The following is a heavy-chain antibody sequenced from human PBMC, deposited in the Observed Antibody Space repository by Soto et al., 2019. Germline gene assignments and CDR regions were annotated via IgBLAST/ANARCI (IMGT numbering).Heavy chain of an antibody. CDR2: IYYSGST. CDR1: GGSISSYY. D-gene: IGHD2-2*01. Sequence: SETLSLTCTVSGGSISSYYWSWIRQPPGKGLEWIGYIYYSGSTNYNPSLKSRVTISVDTSKNQFSLKLSSVTAADTAVYYCARAHCSSTSCYGHYMDVWGKGTTVTVSS. CDR3: ARAHCSSTSCYGHYMDV. V-gene: IGHV4-59*01. J-gene: IGHJ6*03.